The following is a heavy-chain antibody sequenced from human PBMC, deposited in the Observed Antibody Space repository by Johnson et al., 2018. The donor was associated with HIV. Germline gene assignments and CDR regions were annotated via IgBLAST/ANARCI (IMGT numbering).Heavy chain of an antibody. V-gene: IGHV3-30-3*01. CDR2: ISFDGYNK. J-gene: IGHJ3*02. D-gene: IGHD3-3*01. CDR1: GFTFSSYS. CDR3: AKGYYDSSFGLDM. Sequence: VESGGGLVQPGGSLRLSCAASGFTFSSYSVHWVRQAPGKGLEWVAVISFDGYNKYYADSVKGRFPISRDSSEKTMDLQMNSLRPEDTAVYYCAKGYYDSSFGLDMWGQGTMVTVSS.